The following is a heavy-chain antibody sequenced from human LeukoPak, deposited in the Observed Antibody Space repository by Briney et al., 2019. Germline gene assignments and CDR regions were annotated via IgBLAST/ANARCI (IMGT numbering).Heavy chain of an antibody. J-gene: IGHJ5*02. V-gene: IGHV3-7*01. CDR3: ARVNRYSGYDFDQ. D-gene: IGHD5-12*01. CDR1: GFPFSSYY. Sequence: GGSLRLSCAASGFPFSSYYMSWVRQAPGKGLEWVANINQGGSEKYYVESVKDRFTISRDNAKNSLYLQMSSLRAGDTAVYYCARVNRYSGYDFDQWGQGTLVTVSS. CDR2: INQGGSEK.